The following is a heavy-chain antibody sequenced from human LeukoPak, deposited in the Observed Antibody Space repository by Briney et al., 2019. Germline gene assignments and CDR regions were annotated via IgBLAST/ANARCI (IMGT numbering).Heavy chain of an antibody. Sequence: SETLSLTCTVSGGSISSYYWSWIRQPPGKGLEWIGYIYYSGSTNYNPSLKSRVTISVDTSKNQFSLKLSSVTAADTAVYYCARDGTQLHYWGQGTLVTVSS. CDR1: GGSISSYY. D-gene: IGHD1-26*01. J-gene: IGHJ4*02. V-gene: IGHV4-59*01. CDR3: ARDGTQLHY. CDR2: IYYSGST.